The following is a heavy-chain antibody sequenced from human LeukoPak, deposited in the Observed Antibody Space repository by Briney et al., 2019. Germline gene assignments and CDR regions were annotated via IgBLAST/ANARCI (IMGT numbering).Heavy chain of an antibody. Sequence: GGSLRLSCAASGFTVSSNYMSWVRQAPGKGLEWVSVIYSGGSTYYADSVKGRFTISRDNSKNTLYLQMNSLRAEDTAVYYCARDPWCSSTSCYAGRTHFDYWGQGTLVTVSS. D-gene: IGHD2-2*01. J-gene: IGHJ4*02. CDR3: ARDPWCSSTSCYAGRTHFDY. CDR2: IYSGGST. CDR1: GFTVSSNY. V-gene: IGHV3-53*01.